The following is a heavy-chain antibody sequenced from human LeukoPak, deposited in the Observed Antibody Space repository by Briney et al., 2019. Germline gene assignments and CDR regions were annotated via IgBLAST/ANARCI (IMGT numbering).Heavy chain of an antibody. CDR3: VRSGYDYDWFDP. Sequence: ASVKVSCKASGGSFSDYSISWVRQAPGQGLEWMGRIIAILDTAHYAQKLQGRFTITADKPTTTVYMELSSLRSDDTAVYYCVRSGYDYDWFDPWGQGTLVTVSS. J-gene: IGHJ5*02. V-gene: IGHV1-69*08. CDR1: GGSFSDYS. CDR2: IIAILDTA. D-gene: IGHD5-12*01.